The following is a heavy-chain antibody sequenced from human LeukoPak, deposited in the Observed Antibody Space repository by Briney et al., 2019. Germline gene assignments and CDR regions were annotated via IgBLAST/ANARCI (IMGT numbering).Heavy chain of an antibody. J-gene: IGHJ3*02. D-gene: IGHD2-2*01. V-gene: IGHV1-69*13. CDR3: ATDIVVVPAARGPHAFDI. CDR1: GGTFSSYA. Sequence: GASVKVSCKASGGTFSSYAISWVRQAPGQGLEWMGGIIPIFGTANYAQKFQGRVTITADESTSTAYMELSSLRSEDTAVYYCATDIVVVPAARGPHAFDIWGQGTMVTVSS. CDR2: IIPIFGTA.